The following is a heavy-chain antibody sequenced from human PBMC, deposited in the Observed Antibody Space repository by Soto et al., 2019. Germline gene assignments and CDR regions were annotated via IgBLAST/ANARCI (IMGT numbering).Heavy chain of an antibody. CDR3: AKDPTTVTLYYFDY. V-gene: IGHV3-30*18. CDR1: GFTFSNYG. J-gene: IGHJ4*02. CDR2: ISYDGSNK. Sequence: SGGSLRLSCAASGFTFSNYGMHWVRQAPGKGLEWVAVISYDGSNKYYADSVKGRFTISRDNSKNTLYLQMNSLRAEDTAVYYCAKDPTTVTLYYFDYWGQGTLVTVSS. D-gene: IGHD4-17*01.